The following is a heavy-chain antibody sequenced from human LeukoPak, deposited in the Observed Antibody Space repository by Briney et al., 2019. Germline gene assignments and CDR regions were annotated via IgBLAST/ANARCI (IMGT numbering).Heavy chain of an antibody. CDR2: MYYSGST. CDR1: GGSISSGDYY. V-gene: IGHV4-30-4*01. CDR3: ARPYYYDSRIDP. Sequence: SQTLSLTCTVSGGSISSGDYYCSWIRQPPGKCLEWIAYMYYSGSTYYNPSLKSRVTMSADTSKNQLSLKLSSVTAADTAVYYCARPYYYDSRIDPWGQGILVTVSS. J-gene: IGHJ5*02. D-gene: IGHD3-22*01.